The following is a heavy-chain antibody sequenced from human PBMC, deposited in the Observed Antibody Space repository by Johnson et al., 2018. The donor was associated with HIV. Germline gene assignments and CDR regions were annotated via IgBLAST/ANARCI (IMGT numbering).Heavy chain of an antibody. CDR3: ARDIARRGGAAFDI. CDR2: IYSGGST. D-gene: IGHD6-13*01. V-gene: IGHV3-66*01. J-gene: IGHJ3*02. CDR1: GFTVSSNY. Sequence: VHLVESGGGLVQPGGSLRLSCVVSGFTVSSNYMSWVRQAPGKGLEWVSVIYSGGSTSYADSVKGRFTISRDNSNNTLYLQMNSLKPEDTAVYFCARDIARRGGAAFDIWGQGTMVTVSS.